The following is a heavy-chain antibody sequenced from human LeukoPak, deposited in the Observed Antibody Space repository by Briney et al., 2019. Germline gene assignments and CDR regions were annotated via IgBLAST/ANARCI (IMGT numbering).Heavy chain of an antibody. Sequence: PGGSLRLSCAASGFTFSSHWMHWVRPAPAKGLVWVSRIDSDGRITTYADSVKGRFTTSRDNAKNTLYLQMNTLRDEDTAVYYCARDYNWNPPDYWGQGTLVTVSS. J-gene: IGHJ4*02. D-gene: IGHD1-1*01. CDR2: IDSDGRIT. V-gene: IGHV3-74*01. CDR3: ARDYNWNPPDY. CDR1: GFTFSSHW.